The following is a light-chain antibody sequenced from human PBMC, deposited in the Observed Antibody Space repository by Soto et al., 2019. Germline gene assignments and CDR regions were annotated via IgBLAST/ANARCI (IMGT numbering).Light chain of an antibody. V-gene: IGLV2-14*01. J-gene: IGLJ1*01. CDR1: GSDVGGYDY. Sequence: QSALTQPASVSGSPGQSITISCTGTGSDVGGYDYVSWYQQHPGKAPKLMIYEVSNRPSGVSNRFSGSKSGNTASLTISGLQADDEADYYCISYTRSSTLDFGTGTKLTVL. CDR3: ISYTRSSTLD. CDR2: EVS.